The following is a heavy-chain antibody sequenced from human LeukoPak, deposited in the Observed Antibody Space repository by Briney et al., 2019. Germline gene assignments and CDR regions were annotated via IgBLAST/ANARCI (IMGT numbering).Heavy chain of an antibody. Sequence: PGGSLRLSCAASGFTVSSNYMSWVRQAPGKGLGWVSVIYSGGSTYYADSVKGRFTLSRDNSKNTLYLQMNSLRAEDTAVYYCARDAHSSSWYNWFDPWGQGTLVTVSS. CDR1: GFTVSSNY. J-gene: IGHJ5*02. D-gene: IGHD6-13*01. CDR3: ARDAHSSSWYNWFDP. CDR2: IYSGGST. V-gene: IGHV3-53*01.